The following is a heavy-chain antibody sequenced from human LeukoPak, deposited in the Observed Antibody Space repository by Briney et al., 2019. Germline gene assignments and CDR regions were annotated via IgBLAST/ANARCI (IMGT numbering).Heavy chain of an antibody. Sequence: GGSLRLSCAASGFTFNSYWMSWVRQAPGKGLEWVANVKQDGSEKYYVDSVKGRFTISRDNAKNSLYLQMNSLRAEDTAVYYCARDRGQWPVYNWFDPWGQGTLVTVSS. D-gene: IGHD6-19*01. V-gene: IGHV3-7*03. CDR2: VKQDGSEK. CDR1: GFTFNSYW. CDR3: ARDRGQWPVYNWFDP. J-gene: IGHJ5*02.